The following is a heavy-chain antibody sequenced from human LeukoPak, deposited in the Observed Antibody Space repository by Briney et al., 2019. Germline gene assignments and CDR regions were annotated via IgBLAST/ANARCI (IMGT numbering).Heavy chain of an antibody. D-gene: IGHD6-19*01. J-gene: IGHJ5*02. CDR3: AWEWLAGPPSWFDP. CDR2: INAGNGNT. Sequence: ASVKVSCKASGYTFTSYAMHWVRQAPGQRLEWMGWINAGNGNTKYSQKFQGRVTITGDTSASTAYMELSSLRSEDTAVYYCAWEWLAGPPSWFDPWGQGTLVTVSS. CDR1: GYTFTSYA. V-gene: IGHV1-3*01.